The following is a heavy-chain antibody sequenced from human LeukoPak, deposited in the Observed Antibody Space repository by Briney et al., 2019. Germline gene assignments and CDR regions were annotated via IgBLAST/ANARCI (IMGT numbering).Heavy chain of an antibody. CDR3: ASSHLYSSSWYLSGRFDF. D-gene: IGHD6-13*01. CDR1: GGSISSRNW. V-gene: IGHV4-4*02. J-gene: IGHJ4*02. Sequence: SGTLSLTCAVSGGSISSRNWWSWVRQPPGKGLEWIGEIYHSGSTNYNPSLKSRATISGDKSKNQFSLKLSSVTAADTAVYYCASSHLYSSSWYLSGRFDFWGQGTLVTVSS. CDR2: IYHSGST.